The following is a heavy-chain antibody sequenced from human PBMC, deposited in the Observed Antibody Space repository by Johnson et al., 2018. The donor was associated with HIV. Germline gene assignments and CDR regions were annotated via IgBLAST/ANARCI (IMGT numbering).Heavy chain of an antibody. V-gene: IGHV3-30*04. Sequence: QVQLVESGGGVVQPRRSLRLSCAASGFTFSNYAMNWVRQAPGKGLEWVAVISYDGSNKYYADSVKGRFTISRDNSKNTLYLQMNSLRAEDTAVYYCARDLDTAMVTCAFDIWGQGTMVTVSS. D-gene: IGHD5-18*01. CDR3: ARDLDTAMVTCAFDI. J-gene: IGHJ3*02. CDR2: ISYDGSNK. CDR1: GFTFSNYA.